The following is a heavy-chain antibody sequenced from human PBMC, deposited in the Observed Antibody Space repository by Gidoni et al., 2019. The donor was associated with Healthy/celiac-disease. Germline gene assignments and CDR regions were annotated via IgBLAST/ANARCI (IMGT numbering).Heavy chain of an antibody. CDR3: ARPIFRGDYGGNSDAFDI. Sequence: QVQLVESGGGVVQPGRSLRLSCAASGFTFRRSALHWVRQAPGKGLEWVAVISYDGSNKYYADSVKGRFTISRDKSKNTLYLQMNSLRAEDTAVYYCARPIFRGDYGGNSDAFDIWGQGTMVTVSS. D-gene: IGHD4-17*01. J-gene: IGHJ3*02. CDR2: ISYDGSNK. V-gene: IGHV3-30*01. CDR1: GFTFRRSA.